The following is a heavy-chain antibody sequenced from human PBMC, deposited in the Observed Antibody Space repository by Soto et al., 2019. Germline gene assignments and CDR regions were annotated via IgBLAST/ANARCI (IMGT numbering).Heavy chain of an antibody. CDR3: ARGEDYYDSSGYTDFDY. Sequence: QVQLVQSGAEVKKPGASVKVSCKASGYTFTSYGISWVRQAPGQGLEWMGWISAYNGNTNYAQKLQGRVTMTTDTSTSTADMELRSLRADDTAGYYRARGEDYYDSSGYTDFDYWGQGTLVTVSS. CDR2: ISAYNGNT. V-gene: IGHV1-18*01. D-gene: IGHD3-22*01. J-gene: IGHJ4*02. CDR1: GYTFTSYG.